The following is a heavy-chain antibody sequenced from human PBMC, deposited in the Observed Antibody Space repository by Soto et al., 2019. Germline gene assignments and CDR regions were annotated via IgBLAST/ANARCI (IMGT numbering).Heavy chain of an antibody. CDR1: GFTFSSYG. J-gene: IGHJ5*02. D-gene: IGHD1-20*01. CDR2: ISYDGSNK. V-gene: IGHV3-30*18. CDR3: AKDVITGTGEPNWFNP. Sequence: QVQLVESGGGVVQPGRSLRLSCAASGFTFSSYGMHWVRQAPGKGLEWVAVISYDGSNKYYADSVKGRFTISRDNSKNTLDLQMNRLRAEDTAVFYCAKDVITGTGEPNWFNPWGQGTLVTVSS.